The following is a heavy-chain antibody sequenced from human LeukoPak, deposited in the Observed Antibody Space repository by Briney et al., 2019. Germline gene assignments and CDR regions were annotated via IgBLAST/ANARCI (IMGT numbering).Heavy chain of an antibody. J-gene: IGHJ4*02. V-gene: IGHV1-69*05. CDR1: GGTLSSYA. D-gene: IGHD2-2*03. Sequence: ASVKVSCKASGGTLSSYAISWVRQAPGQGLEWMGGIIPIFGTANYAQKFQGRVTITTDESTSTAYMELSSLRSEDTAVYYCARGSSPGMDKYYFDYWGQGTLVTVSS. CDR3: ARGSSPGMDKYYFDY. CDR2: IIPIFGTA.